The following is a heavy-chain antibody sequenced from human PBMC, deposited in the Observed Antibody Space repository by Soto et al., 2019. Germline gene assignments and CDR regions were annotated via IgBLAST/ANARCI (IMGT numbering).Heavy chain of an antibody. CDR3: ARDNDPMVRGVIAH. D-gene: IGHD3-10*01. Sequence: GGSLRLSCAASGFTFSSYGMHWVRQAPGKGLEWVAVIWYDGSNKYYADSVKGRFTISRDNSKNTLYLQMNSLRAEDTAVYYCARDNDPMVRGVIAHWGQGTLVTVSS. V-gene: IGHV3-33*01. CDR1: GFTFSSYG. J-gene: IGHJ4*02. CDR2: IWYDGSNK.